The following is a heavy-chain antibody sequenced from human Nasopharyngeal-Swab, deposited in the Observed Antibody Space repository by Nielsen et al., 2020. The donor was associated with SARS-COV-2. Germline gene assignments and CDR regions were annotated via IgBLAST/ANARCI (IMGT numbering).Heavy chain of an antibody. Sequence: ASVKVSCKASGYTFTTYAIHWVRQAPGQRLEWMGWINAGNGNTKYSQKLQGRVTITRDTSASTAYMELSSLRSEDTAVYYCARDSSSGLRYFDWLSPRYNWFDPWGQGTLVTVSS. J-gene: IGHJ5*02. CDR3: ARDSSSGLRYFDWLSPRYNWFDP. D-gene: IGHD3-9*01. V-gene: IGHV1-3*01. CDR2: INAGNGNT. CDR1: GYTFTTYA.